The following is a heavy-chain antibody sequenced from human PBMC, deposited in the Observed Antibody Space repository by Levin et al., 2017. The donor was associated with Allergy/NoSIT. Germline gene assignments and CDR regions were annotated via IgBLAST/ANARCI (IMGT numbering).Heavy chain of an antibody. D-gene: IGHD3-3*01. J-gene: IGHJ4*02. CDR2: SSSTGSTI. CDR3: ARQLGNFWSGYNYFDY. CDR1: GFTFSSYE. Sequence: LSLTCAASGFTFSSYEMNWVRRAPGKGLEWVSYSSSTGSTIYSADSVKGRFTISRDNAKNSLYLHMNSLRAEDTAVYYCARQLGNFWSGYNYFDYWGQGTLVTVSS. V-gene: IGHV3-48*03.